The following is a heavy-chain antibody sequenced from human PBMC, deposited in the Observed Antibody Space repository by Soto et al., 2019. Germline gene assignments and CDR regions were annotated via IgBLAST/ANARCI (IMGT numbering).Heavy chain of an antibody. CDR2: ISYDGSNK. V-gene: IGHV3-30*18. Sequence: GGSLRLSCAASGFTFSSYGMHWVRQAPGKGLEWVAVISYDGSNKYYADSVKGRFTISRDNSKNTLYLQMNSLRAEDTAVYYCAKDRIFPSDYFDYWGQGTLVTVSS. CDR3: AKDRIFPSDYFDY. D-gene: IGHD3-3*01. J-gene: IGHJ4*02. CDR1: GFTFSSYG.